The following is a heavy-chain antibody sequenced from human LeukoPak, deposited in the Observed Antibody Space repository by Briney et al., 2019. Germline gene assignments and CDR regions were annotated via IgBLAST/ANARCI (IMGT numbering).Heavy chain of an antibody. CDR1: GGSFSGYY. CDR2: INHSGST. J-gene: IGHJ5*02. V-gene: IGHV4-34*01. CDR3: ARDGSLRYFDWLSSDP. Sequence: SETLSLTCAVYGGSFSGYYWSWIRQPPGKGLEWIGEINHSGSTNYNPSLKSRVAISVDTSKNQFSLKLSSVTAADTAVYYCARDGSLRYFDWLSSDPWGQGTLVTVSS. D-gene: IGHD3-9*01.